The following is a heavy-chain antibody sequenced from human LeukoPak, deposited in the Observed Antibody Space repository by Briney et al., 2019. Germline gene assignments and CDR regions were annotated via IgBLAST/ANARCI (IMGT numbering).Heavy chain of an antibody. CDR1: GLHFSGTA. J-gene: IGHJ5*02. V-gene: IGHV3-23*01. Sequence: PGGSLRLSCAASGLHFSGTAMSWVRQAPGKGLEWVSAISHDGMNAYYADSLKSRVTISRDNSKKTMSLEMSSLTAADTGVYYCAKDGAQYSSGPECDPRGQGALVTVSP. D-gene: IGHD6-19*01. CDR3: AKDGAQYSSGPECDP. CDR2: ISHDGMNA.